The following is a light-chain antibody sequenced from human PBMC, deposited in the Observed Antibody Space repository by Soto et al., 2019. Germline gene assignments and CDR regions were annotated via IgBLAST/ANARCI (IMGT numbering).Light chain of an antibody. V-gene: IGKV3-11*01. CDR1: QSVSSY. J-gene: IGKJ5*01. CDR2: DAS. Sequence: EIVLTQSPATLSLSPGERATLSCRASQSVSSYLAWYQQKPGQAPRLLIYDASNRATGIPARFSGSGSATDFTLTISSLEPEDFAVYYCQQRSNWPPIPFGQGTRLEI. CDR3: QQRSNWPPIP.